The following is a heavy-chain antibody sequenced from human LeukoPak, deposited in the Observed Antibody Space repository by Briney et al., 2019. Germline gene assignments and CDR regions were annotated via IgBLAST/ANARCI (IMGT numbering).Heavy chain of an antibody. J-gene: IGHJ4*02. Sequence: GGSLRLSCAASGFILSNYWMNWVRQAPGKGLEWVANIKQDGSEKNYVDSVKGRFSISRDNAKNSLILQMNSLRDEDTAVYYCARDFPYYDSSGYYGYFDHWGQGTLLTVSS. CDR3: ARDFPYYDSSGYYGYFDH. CDR2: IKQDGSEK. V-gene: IGHV3-7*01. D-gene: IGHD3-22*01. CDR1: GFILSNYW.